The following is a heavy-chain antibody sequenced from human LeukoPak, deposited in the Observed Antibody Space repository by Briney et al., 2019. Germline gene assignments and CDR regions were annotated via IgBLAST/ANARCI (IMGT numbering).Heavy chain of an antibody. V-gene: IGHV4-59*01. CDR2: IYHSGST. D-gene: IGHD6-13*01. Sequence: SETLSLTCTVSGGSISSYYWSWIRQPPGKGLEWIGYIYHSGSTSYNPSLKGRVTISVDTSKSQFSLKLSSVTAADTAVYYCAREAGTGYFQHWGQGTLVTVSS. CDR1: GGSISSYY. CDR3: AREAGTGYFQH. J-gene: IGHJ1*01.